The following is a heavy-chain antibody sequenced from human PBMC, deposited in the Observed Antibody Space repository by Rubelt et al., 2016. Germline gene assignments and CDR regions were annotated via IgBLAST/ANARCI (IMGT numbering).Heavy chain of an antibody. CDR3: ARDRDIYGGNSADY. Sequence: PGRSLRLSCAASGFTLSSYAMHWVRQAPGKGLEWVAVVSYDGSNKYYADSVKGRFTISRDNAKNTLYLQMNSLGAEDTAVYYCARDRDIYGGNSADYWGQGTLVTVSS. D-gene: IGHD4-23*01. CDR2: VSYDGSNK. V-gene: IGHV3-30*04. CDR1: GFTLSSYA. J-gene: IGHJ4*02.